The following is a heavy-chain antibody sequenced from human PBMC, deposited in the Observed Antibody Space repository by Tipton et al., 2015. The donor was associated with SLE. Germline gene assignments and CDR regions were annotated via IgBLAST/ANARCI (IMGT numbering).Heavy chain of an antibody. CDR1: GYSISSAYS. D-gene: IGHD3-10*01. Sequence: TLSLTCTVSGYSISSAYSWGWIRQTPGKGLEWIGTVYHSGSTHYNPSLKSRVTISLDTSKNQFSLKLTSVTAADTAVYYCARHVVRRYGDSFDIWGQGTMVTVSS. V-gene: IGHV4-38-2*02. J-gene: IGHJ3*02. CDR2: VYHSGST. CDR3: ARHVVRRYGDSFDI.